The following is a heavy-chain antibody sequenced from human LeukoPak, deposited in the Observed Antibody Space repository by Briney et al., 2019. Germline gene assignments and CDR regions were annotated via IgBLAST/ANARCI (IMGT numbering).Heavy chain of an antibody. V-gene: IGHV3-64D*06. CDR3: VKELVDYYFYYGMYV. CDR1: GFTFSSYA. Sequence: AGGSLRLSCSASGFTFSSYAMHWVRQAPGKGLEYVSAISSNGGSTYYADSVKGRFTISRDNSKNTLYLQMSSLKAEDTAVYYCVKELVDYYFYYGMYVWGKGTTVTVSS. CDR2: ISSNGGST. J-gene: IGHJ6*04.